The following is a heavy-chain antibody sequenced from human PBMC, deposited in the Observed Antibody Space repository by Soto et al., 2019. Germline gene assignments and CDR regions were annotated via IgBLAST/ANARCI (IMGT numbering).Heavy chain of an antibody. CDR3: AMVDVYVTPSPQDV. D-gene: IGHD3-16*01. CDR2: INAYNGNT. CDR1: GYTFIRYG. Sequence: GASVKVSCKASGYTFIRYGITWARQAPGQGLEWMGWINAYNGNTNYAQNLQGRLTLTTDTSTTTAYMELRSLRSNDTAIYYCAMVDVYVTPSPQDVWGQGTTVTVSS. V-gene: IGHV1-18*01. J-gene: IGHJ6*02.